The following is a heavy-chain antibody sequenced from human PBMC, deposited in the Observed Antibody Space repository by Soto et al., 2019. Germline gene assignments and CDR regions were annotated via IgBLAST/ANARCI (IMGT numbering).Heavy chain of an antibody. Sequence: QVHLVQSGAEVKKPGASVKVSGEGSGYAFPTYGITRVRPAPGQGLEWVGWISAHNGKTNNAQNVQGRVTGTRDTSTSKAYMELRSLRSDDTAVYYCARGRDGDYWGEGALVTVSS. CDR2: ISAHNGKT. CDR3: ARGRDGDY. D-gene: IGHD6-6*01. CDR1: GYAFPTYG. V-gene: IGHV1-18*01. J-gene: IGHJ4*02.